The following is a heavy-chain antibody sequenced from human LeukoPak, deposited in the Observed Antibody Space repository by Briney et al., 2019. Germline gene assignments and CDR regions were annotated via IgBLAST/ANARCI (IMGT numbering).Heavy chain of an antibody. CDR1: GFTFDDYG. Sequence: GVLRLSCAASGFTFDDYGRSWVRQAPGKGLEWVSGINWNGGSTGYADSVKGRFTISRDNAKNSLYLQMNSLRAEDTALYYCARDSSGSYPGYYFDYWGQGTLVTVSS. J-gene: IGHJ4*02. D-gene: IGHD1-26*01. CDR3: ARDSSGSYPGYYFDY. V-gene: IGHV3-20*04. CDR2: INWNGGST.